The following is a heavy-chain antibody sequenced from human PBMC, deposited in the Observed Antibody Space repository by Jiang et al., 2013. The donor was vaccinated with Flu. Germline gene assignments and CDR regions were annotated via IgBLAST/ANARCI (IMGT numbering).Heavy chain of an antibody. Sequence: GSSVKVSCKASGGTFSSYAISWVRQAPGQGLEWMGGIIPIFGTANYAQKFQGRVTITADESTSTAYMELSSLRSEDTAVYYCARDPGELSLSYYFDYWGQGTLVTVSS. CDR1: GGTFSSYA. CDR2: IIPIFGTA. D-gene: IGHD3-16*02. V-gene: IGHV1-69*01. J-gene: IGHJ4*02. CDR3: ARDPGELSLSYYFDY.